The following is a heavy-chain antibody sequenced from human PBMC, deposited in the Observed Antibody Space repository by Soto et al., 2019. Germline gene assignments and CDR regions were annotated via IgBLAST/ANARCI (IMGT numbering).Heavy chain of an antibody. V-gene: IGHV1-46*01. CDR1: GYTFTSYY. D-gene: IGHD1-26*01. J-gene: IGHJ3*02. CDR2: INPSGGST. CDR3: ARATRIGDDFDI. Sequence: QVQLVQSGAEVKKPGASVKASCKASGYTFTSYYIHWVRQAPGQGLEWMGIINPSGGSTSYAQKSEGRVIMTSDTSTSTVYMELSSLISEDTAVYDCARATRIGDDFDIWGQGTMVTVSS.